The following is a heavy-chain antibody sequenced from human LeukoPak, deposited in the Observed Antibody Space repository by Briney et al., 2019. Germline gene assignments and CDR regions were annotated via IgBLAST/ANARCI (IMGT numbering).Heavy chain of an antibody. CDR2: FKSKTDGGTT. CDR1: GFTFTKAW. V-gene: IGHV3-15*01. CDR3: CDTSGWYSDY. Sequence: AGSLSPSCAASGFTFTKAWMNWVRQAPGKGMEWVGHFKSKTDGGTTDYTAPVKGRFTISRDDSKNTLYLQMNSLKTEDTAVYYCCDTSGWYSDYWGQGTLVTVSS. J-gene: IGHJ4*02. D-gene: IGHD6-19*01.